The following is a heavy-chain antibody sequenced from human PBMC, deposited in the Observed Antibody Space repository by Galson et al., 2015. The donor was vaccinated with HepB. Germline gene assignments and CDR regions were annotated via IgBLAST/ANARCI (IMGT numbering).Heavy chain of an antibody. CDR2: INAGNGNT. D-gene: IGHD6-19*01. CDR3: ARDGQSVAGTADFDY. J-gene: IGHJ4*02. CDR1: GYTFTSYA. V-gene: IGHV1-3*01. Sequence: SVKVSCKASGYTFTSYAMHWVRQAPGQRLEWMGWINAGNGNTKYSQKFQGRVTITRDTSASTAYMELSSLRSEDTAVYYCARDGQSVAGTADFDYWGQGTLVTVSS.